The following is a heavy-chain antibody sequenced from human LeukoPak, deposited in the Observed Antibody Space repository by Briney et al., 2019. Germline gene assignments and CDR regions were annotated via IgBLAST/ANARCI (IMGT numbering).Heavy chain of an antibody. CDR2: FDPVDGET. CDR3: ATVPYTSSLSVKNNWFDP. J-gene: IGHJ5*02. V-gene: IGHV1-24*01. Sequence: ASVKVSRKVSGYTLTELSIHWVRQAPGKGLEWMGGFDPVDGETIYAQKFQGRVTMTEDTSTDTAYMELSSLRSEDTAVYYCATVPYTSSLSVKNNWFDPWGQGALVTVSS. CDR1: GYTLTELS. D-gene: IGHD6-13*01.